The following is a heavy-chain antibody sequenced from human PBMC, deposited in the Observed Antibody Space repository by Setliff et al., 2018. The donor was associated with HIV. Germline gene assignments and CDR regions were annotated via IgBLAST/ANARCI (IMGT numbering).Heavy chain of an antibody. J-gene: IGHJ6*03. Sequence: PSETLSLTCAVYGGSFSGYYWSWIRQPPGKGLEWIGEINHSGSTNYNPSLKSRVTISVDTSKNQFSLKLSSVTAADTAVYYCARDRSFDSSGYYYMYYYYYYMDVWGKGTTVTVSS. CDR3: ARDRSFDSSGYYYMYYYYYYMDV. D-gene: IGHD3-22*01. V-gene: IGHV4-34*01. CDR2: INHSGST. CDR1: GGSFSGYY.